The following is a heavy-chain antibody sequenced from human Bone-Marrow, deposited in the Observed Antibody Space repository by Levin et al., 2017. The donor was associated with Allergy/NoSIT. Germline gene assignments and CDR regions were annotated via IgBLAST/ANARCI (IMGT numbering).Heavy chain of an antibody. V-gene: IGHV4-59*01. CDR3: ASHPWATPYMFGY. J-gene: IGHJ4*02. Sequence: SETLSLTCTVSGGSISSYYWSWIRQPPGKGLEWIGYIYYSGRTDYNPSLKSRVTISVDTSKNQFSLRLTSVTAADTAVYYCASHPWATPYMFGYWGQGTLVTVSS. CDR2: IYYSGRT. D-gene: IGHD3-16*01. CDR1: GGSISSYY.